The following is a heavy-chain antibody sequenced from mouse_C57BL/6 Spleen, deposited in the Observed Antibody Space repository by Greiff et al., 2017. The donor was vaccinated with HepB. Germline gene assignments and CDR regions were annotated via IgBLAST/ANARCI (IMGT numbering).Heavy chain of an antibody. J-gene: IGHJ2*01. CDR2: SYPRSGNT. V-gene: IGHV1-81*01. CDR1: GYTFTSYG. Sequence: QVQLQQSGAELARPGASVKLSCKASGYTFTSYGISWVKQRTGQGLEWIGESYPRSGNTYYNEKFKGKATLTADKSSSTAYMELRSLTSEDSAVYFCARSREYGSSLFDYWGQGTTLTVSS. CDR3: ARSREYGSSLFDY. D-gene: IGHD1-1*01.